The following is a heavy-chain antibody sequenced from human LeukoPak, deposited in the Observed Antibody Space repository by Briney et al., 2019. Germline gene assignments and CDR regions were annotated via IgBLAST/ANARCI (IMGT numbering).Heavy chain of an antibody. Sequence: ASVKVSCKASGYTFTSYDINWVRQATGQGLEWMGWMNPNSGNTGYAQKFQGRATITRNTSISTAYMELGSMRSEDTAVYYCARGVNYYDSSGYSARADYWGQGTLVTVSS. CDR1: GYTFTSYD. J-gene: IGHJ4*02. CDR3: ARGVNYYDSSGYSARADY. CDR2: MNPNSGNT. D-gene: IGHD3-22*01. V-gene: IGHV1-8*01.